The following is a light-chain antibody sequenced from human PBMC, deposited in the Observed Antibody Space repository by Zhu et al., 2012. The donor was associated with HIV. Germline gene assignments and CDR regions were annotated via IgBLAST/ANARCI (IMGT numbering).Light chain of an antibody. CDR1: ESVRTN. J-gene: IGKJ1*01. CDR3: QQYHNWPPT. V-gene: IGKV3-15*01. Sequence: ETLMTQSPATLSVSPGERGTLSCRASESVRTNLAWYQQKPGQPPRLLNSRASTRATAIPDRFSGSGFGTEFTLTISSLQSEDFAVYYCQQYHNWPPTFGQGTKVEVK. CDR2: RAS.